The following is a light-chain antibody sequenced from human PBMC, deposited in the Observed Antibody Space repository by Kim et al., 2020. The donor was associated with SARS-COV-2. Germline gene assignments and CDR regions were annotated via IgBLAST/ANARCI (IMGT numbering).Light chain of an antibody. V-gene: IGLV3-19*01. Sequence: VAVGQTVRSTCQGDSLRSYYATWDQKKTGKAPILVIYGKNNRPSGIPDRFSGSSSGNTASLTITGTQAGDEADYYCNSRDSNDNVVFGGGTQLTVL. J-gene: IGLJ2*01. CDR2: GKN. CDR3: NSRDSNDNVV. CDR1: SLRSYY.